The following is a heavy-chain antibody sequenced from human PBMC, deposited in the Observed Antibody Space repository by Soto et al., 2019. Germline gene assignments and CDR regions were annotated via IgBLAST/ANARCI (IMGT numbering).Heavy chain of an antibody. CDR3: AKLAVAGIRSDY. J-gene: IGHJ4*02. CDR1: GFTFSSYG. D-gene: IGHD6-19*01. CDR2: ISYDGSNK. V-gene: IGHV3-30*18. Sequence: PGGSLRLSCAASGFTFSSYGMHWVRQAPGKGLEWVAVISYDGSNKYYADSVKGRFTISRDNSKNTLYLQMNSLRAEDTAVYYCAKLAVAGIRSDYWGQGTLVTVSS.